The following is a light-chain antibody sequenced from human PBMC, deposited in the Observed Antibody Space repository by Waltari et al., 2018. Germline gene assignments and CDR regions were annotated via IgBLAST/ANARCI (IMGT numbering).Light chain of an antibody. Sequence: QSVLTQPPSASGTPGQRVIISCSGITSNIGSNTVNWYQQLPGTAPTLLIFSDKQRPSGVPDRFSGSKSGTSASLAISGLQSEDEADYYCASWDDRLNSLVFGGGTELTVL. J-gene: IGLJ3*02. CDR1: TSNIGSNT. V-gene: IGLV1-44*01. CDR3: ASWDDRLNSLV. CDR2: SDK.